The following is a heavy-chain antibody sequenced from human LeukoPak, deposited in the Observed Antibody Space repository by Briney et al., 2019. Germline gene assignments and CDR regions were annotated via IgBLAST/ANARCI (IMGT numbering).Heavy chain of an antibody. CDR1: GFTLRSYL. V-gene: IGHV3-7*03. J-gene: IGHJ4*02. CDR2: INPDGSVP. Sequence: GGSLRHSCAASGFTLRSYLMSGVGQAPGRGREWVAPINPDGSVPYYVDSVKGPFTISRDNASNSVYLQMDSLRTEDTAAYFWTRLYGGVTIFDYWGQGTLVTVSS. CDR3: TRLYGGVTIFDY. D-gene: IGHD3-3*01.